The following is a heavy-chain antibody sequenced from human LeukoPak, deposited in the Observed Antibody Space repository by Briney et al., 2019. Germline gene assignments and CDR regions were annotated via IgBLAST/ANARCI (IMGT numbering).Heavy chain of an antibody. V-gene: IGHV5-51*01. D-gene: IGHD3-3*01. CDR3: ARLGGDFWGGYHYFDY. Sequence: PGESLKISWKGSGYSFTSYWIGWVRQMPGKGREWMGIIYPGDSDTRYSPSFQGQVTISADKSISTAYLQWSSLKASDTAMYYCARLGGDFWGGYHYFDYWGQGTLVTVSS. CDR2: IYPGDSDT. CDR1: GYSFTSYW. J-gene: IGHJ4*02.